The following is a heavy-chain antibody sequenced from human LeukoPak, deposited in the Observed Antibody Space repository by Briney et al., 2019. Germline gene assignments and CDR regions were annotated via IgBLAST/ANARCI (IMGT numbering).Heavy chain of an antibody. CDR1: GFTFSSYS. Sequence: KPGGSLRLSCAASGFTFSSYSMNWVRQAPGKGLEWVSSISSSSSYIYYADSVKGRFTISRGNAKNSLYLQMNSLRAEDTAVYYCARGVSAAPGNGMDVWGKGTTVTVSS. CDR2: ISSSSSYI. CDR3: ARGVSAAPGNGMDV. J-gene: IGHJ6*04. V-gene: IGHV3-21*01. D-gene: IGHD2-2*01.